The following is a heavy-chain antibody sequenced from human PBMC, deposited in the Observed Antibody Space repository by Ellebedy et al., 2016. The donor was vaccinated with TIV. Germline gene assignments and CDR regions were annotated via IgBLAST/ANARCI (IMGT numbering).Heavy chain of an antibody. J-gene: IGHJ5*02. CDR1: GGSISSYY. Sequence: GSLRLSXTVSGGSISSYYWSWIRQPAGKGLEWIGRIYTSGSTNYNPSLKSRVTMSVDTSKNQFSLKLSSVTAADTAVYYCARDVPMGTVTTGNWFDPWGQGTLVTVSS. CDR2: IYTSGST. V-gene: IGHV4-4*07. D-gene: IGHD4-17*01. CDR3: ARDVPMGTVTTGNWFDP.